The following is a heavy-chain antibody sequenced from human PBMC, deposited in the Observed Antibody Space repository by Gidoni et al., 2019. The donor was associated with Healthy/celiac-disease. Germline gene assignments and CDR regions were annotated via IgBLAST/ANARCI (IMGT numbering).Heavy chain of an antibody. J-gene: IGHJ6*02. CDR3: ARDLDGSSWGWYYYYGMDV. D-gene: IGHD6-13*01. CDR1: GFTFSSYG. Sequence: QVQLVESGGGVVQPGRSLRLSCAASGFTFSSYGMHWVRQAPGKGLEWVAVIWYDGSNKYYADSVKGRFTISRDNSKNTLYLQMNSLRAEDTAVYYCARDLDGSSWGWYYYYGMDVWGQGTTVTVSS. CDR2: IWYDGSNK. V-gene: IGHV3-33*01.